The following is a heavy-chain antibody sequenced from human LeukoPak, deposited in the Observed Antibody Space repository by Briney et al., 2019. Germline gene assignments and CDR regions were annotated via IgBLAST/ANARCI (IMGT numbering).Heavy chain of an antibody. D-gene: IGHD1-26*01. J-gene: IGHJ1*01. V-gene: IGHV4-39*01. CDR3: ARLVGTDDAEYFQH. CDR2: IYYSGST. Sequence: SETLSLTCTVSGGSISSSSYYWGWIRQPPGKGLEWIGSIYYSGSTYYNPSLKSRVTISVDTSKNQFSLKLSSVTAADTAVYYCARLVGTDDAEYFQHWGQGTLVTVPS. CDR1: GGSISSSSYY.